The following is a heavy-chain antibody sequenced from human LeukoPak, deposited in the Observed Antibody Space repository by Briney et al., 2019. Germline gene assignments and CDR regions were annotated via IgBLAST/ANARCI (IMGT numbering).Heavy chain of an antibody. CDR2: ISAYNGNT. Sequence: ASVTVSCMASGYTFTSYGISWVRQAPGQGLEWMGWISAYNGNTNYAQKLQGRVTMTTDNSTSTAYMELRSLRSDDTAVYYCARDRGPASDAFDIWGQGTMVTVSS. CDR1: GYTFTSYG. CDR3: ARDRGPASDAFDI. V-gene: IGHV1-18*01. J-gene: IGHJ3*02. D-gene: IGHD2-15*01.